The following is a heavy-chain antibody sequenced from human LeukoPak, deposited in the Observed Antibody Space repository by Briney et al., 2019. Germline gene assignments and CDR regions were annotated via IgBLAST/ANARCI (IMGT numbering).Heavy chain of an antibody. D-gene: IGHD6-13*01. Sequence: SVKVSCKASGGTFSSYAISWVRQAPGQGLEWMGGIIPIFGRANYAQKFQGRVTITADESTSTAYMELSSLRSEDTAVYYCARAVGYSSSWYDYWGQGTLVTVSS. CDR3: ARAVGYSSSWYDY. CDR1: GGTFSSYA. V-gene: IGHV1-69*13. CDR2: IIPIFGRA. J-gene: IGHJ4*02.